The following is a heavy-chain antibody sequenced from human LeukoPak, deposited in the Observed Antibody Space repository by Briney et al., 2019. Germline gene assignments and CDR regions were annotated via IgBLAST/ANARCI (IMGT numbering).Heavy chain of an antibody. CDR2: ISSSSSYI. CDR3: ARGSGSEWYFDY. V-gene: IGHV3-21*01. J-gene: IGHJ4*02. CDR1: GFTFSSYS. Sequence: GGSLRLACAASGFTFSSYSMNWVRQAPGKGLEWVSSISSSSSYIYYADSVKGRFTISRDNAKNSLYLQMNSLRAEDTAVYYCARGSGSEWYFDYWGQGTLVTVSS. D-gene: IGHD1-26*01.